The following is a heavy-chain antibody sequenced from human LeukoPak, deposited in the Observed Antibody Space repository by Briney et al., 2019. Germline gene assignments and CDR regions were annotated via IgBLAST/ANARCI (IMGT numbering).Heavy chain of an antibody. D-gene: IGHD2-8*01. V-gene: IGHV1-2*02. Sequence: GASVKVSCKASGYTFTGYYMHWVRQAPGQGLEWMGWINPNSGGTNYAQKFQGRVTMTEDTSTDTAYMELSSLRSEDTAVYYCATDGLTGVMGYWGQGTLVTVFS. CDR3: ATDGLTGVMGY. CDR2: INPNSGGT. CDR1: GYTFTGYY. J-gene: IGHJ4*02.